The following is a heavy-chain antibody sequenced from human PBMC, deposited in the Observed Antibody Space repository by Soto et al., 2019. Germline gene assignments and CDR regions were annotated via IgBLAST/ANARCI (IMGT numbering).Heavy chain of an antibody. J-gene: IGHJ6*02. Sequence: AAVRPCCKAPGYTYTGYDMHWVRPAPGQGHEWMGWLNPNSGGTNSAQKLQGGVTMTRETSISTAYMELSRLRSDDTAVYYCAFSSTGYHQYRMAVWAQRSTVIVSS. CDR3: AFSSTGYHQYRMAV. V-gene: IGHV1-2*02. CDR1: GYTYTGYD. CDR2: LNPNSGGT.